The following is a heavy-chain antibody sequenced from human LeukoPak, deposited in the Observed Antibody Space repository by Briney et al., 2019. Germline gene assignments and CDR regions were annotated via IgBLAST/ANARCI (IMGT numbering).Heavy chain of an antibody. D-gene: IGHD3-3*01. CDR1: GYTFTSYD. CDR3: AREGRSAWRAFAY. V-gene: IGHV1-8*03. J-gene: IGHJ4*02. CDR2: MNPNSGNT. Sequence: ASVKVSCKASGYTFTSYDINWVRQATGQGLEWMGWMNPNSGNTGYAQKFQGRVTITRNTSISRAYMELSSLRSQDPALYYSAREGRSAWRAFAYWGQGTLVTAPS.